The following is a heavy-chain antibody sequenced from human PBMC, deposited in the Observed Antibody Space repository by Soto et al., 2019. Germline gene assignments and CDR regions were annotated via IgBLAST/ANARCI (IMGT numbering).Heavy chain of an antibody. CDR1: GGTFSGYY. Sequence: SDTLSLTCAVYGGTFSGYYWSWIRQPPGKGLEWIGEINHSGSTNYNPSLKSRVTISVDTSKNQLSLKLSSVTAADTAVYYCAREPPGSSSWTQPLRWFDPWGQGTLVTVSS. CDR2: INHSGST. CDR3: AREPPGSSSWTQPLRWFDP. D-gene: IGHD6-13*01. V-gene: IGHV4-34*01. J-gene: IGHJ5*02.